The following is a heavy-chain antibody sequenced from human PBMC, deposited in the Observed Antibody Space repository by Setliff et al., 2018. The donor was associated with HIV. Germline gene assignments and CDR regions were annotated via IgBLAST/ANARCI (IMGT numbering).Heavy chain of an antibody. Sequence: PGGSLRLSCTASGFIFSDYGMHWVRQTPGKGPEWVAFIKYDGIKQDYADSVKGRFTISRDNSKNTLYLQMNSLRAEDTAVYYCAKDRYYDSSGSPFDYWGQGTLVTVSS. CDR3: AKDRYYDSSGSPFDY. D-gene: IGHD3-22*01. CDR1: GFIFSDYG. J-gene: IGHJ4*02. CDR2: IKYDGIKQ. V-gene: IGHV3-30*02.